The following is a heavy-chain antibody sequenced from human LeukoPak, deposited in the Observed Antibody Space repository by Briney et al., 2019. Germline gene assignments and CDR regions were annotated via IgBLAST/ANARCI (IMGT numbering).Heavy chain of an antibody. CDR3: ARAEGYGGELDS. CDR2: IPYDGSNK. J-gene: IGHJ4*02. Sequence: PGGSLRLSCAASGFTFSTYAMHWVRQAPGKGLEWVAVIPYDGSNKYYADSVKGRFTISRENSKNRLYLQMNSLRGEDTAVYYCARAEGYGGELDSWGKGTLVTVSS. D-gene: IGHD4-23*01. V-gene: IGHV3-30*04. CDR1: GFTFSTYA.